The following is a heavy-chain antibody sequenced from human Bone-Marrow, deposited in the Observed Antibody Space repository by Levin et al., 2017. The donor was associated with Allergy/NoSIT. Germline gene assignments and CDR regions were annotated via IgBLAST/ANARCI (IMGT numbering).Heavy chain of an antibody. CDR1: GFSFNRYP. V-gene: IGHV3-23*01. J-gene: IGHJ4*02. D-gene: IGHD3-10*01. CDR2: ISNNDGSI. CDR3: VRATIAVRPVLDF. Sequence: PGGSLRLSCAASGFSFNRYPMTWVRQAPGKGLEWVSGISNNDGSIYIADSLKGRVTISRDNSKNELYLQMNNLRADDTAVYFCVRATIAVRPVLDFWGQGTVVTVSS.